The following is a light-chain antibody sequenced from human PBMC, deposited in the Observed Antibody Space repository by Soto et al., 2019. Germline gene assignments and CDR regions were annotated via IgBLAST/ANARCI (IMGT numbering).Light chain of an antibody. CDR1: QNISPW. J-gene: IGKJ1*01. CDR2: TGS. Sequence: DIQMTQSPSTLSASIGDRVTITCRASQNISPWLAWYQQKPGKAPKLLIFTGSLLHSGVPPRFSGSGSGTDFTLTISSLQPEDFATYYCQQTLSFPPTFGHGTKV. V-gene: IGKV1-12*01. CDR3: QQTLSFPPT.